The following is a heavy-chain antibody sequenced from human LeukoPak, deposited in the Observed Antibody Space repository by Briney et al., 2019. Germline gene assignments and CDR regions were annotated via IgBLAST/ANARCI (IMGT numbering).Heavy chain of an antibody. J-gene: IGHJ4*02. CDR2: ITASGDRT. CDR3: ARDHGFGELFFDY. V-gene: IGHV3-23*01. CDR1: GFIFSDYV. Sequence: PGGSLRLSCTASGFIFSDYVMIWVRQAPGKGLEWVSGITASGDRTYYADSVKGRFTISRDNAKNSLYLQMNSLRAEDTAVYYCARDHGFGELFFDYWGQGTLVTVSS. D-gene: IGHD3-10*01.